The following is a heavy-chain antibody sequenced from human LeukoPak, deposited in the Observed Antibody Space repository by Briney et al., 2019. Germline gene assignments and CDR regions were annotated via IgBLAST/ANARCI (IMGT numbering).Heavy chain of an antibody. J-gene: IGHJ6*03. CDR3: ARVSLVATITVYYYMDV. D-gene: IGHD5-12*01. V-gene: IGHV3-23*01. CDR1: GFTFSNYA. CDR2: ISGTGVST. Sequence: GGSLRLSCGASGFTFSNYAMSWVRQAPGKGLEWVSAISGTGVSTYYADSVKGRFTISRDNAKNSLYLQMNSLRAEDTAVYYCARVSLVATITVYYYMDVWGKGTTVTVSS.